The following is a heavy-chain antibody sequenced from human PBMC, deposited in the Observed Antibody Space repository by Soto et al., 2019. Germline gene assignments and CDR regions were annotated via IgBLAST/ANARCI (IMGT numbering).Heavy chain of an antibody. J-gene: IGHJ6*03. CDR3: ARGYRYGSGGSCYSGYYYYYMDV. Sequence: ASETLSLTCTVSGGSISSYYWSWIRQPPGKGLEWIGYIYYSGSTNYNPSLKSRVTISVDTSKNQFSLKLSSVTAADTAVYYCARGYRYGSGGSCYSGYYYYYMDVWGKGTMVTVSS. V-gene: IGHV4-59*01. D-gene: IGHD2-15*01. CDR1: GGSISSYY. CDR2: IYYSGST.